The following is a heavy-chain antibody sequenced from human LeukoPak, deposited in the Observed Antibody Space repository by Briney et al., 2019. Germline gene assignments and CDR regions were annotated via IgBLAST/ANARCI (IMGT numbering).Heavy chain of an antibody. J-gene: IGHJ4*02. Sequence: PSETLSLTCAVSGGSISSSNWWSWVRQPPGKGLEWIGEIYHSGSTNYNPSLKSRVTISVDKSKNQFSLKLSSVTAADTAVYYCARNPNYYDSSGAFDYWGQGTLVTVSS. CDR1: GGSISSSNW. CDR2: IYHSGST. D-gene: IGHD3-22*01. CDR3: ARNPNYYDSSGAFDY. V-gene: IGHV4-4*02.